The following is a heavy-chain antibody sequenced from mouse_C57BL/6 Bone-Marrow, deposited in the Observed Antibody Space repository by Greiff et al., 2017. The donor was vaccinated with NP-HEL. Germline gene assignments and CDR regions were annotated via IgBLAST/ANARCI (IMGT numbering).Heavy chain of an antibody. J-gene: IGHJ2*01. CDR2: IDPSDSST. Sequence: VQLQQPGAELVMPGASVKLSCKASGYTFTSYWMHWVKQRPGQGLEWIGEIDPSDSSTNYNQKLKSKSTLTVDKSSSTAYIQLSRLTSEDSAVYYCARGDYWGQGTTLTVSS. CDR3: ARGDY. V-gene: IGHV1-69*01. CDR1: GYTFTSYW.